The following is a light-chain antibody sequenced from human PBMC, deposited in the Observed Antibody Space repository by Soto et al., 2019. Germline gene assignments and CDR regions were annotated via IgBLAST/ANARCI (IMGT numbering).Light chain of an antibody. CDR1: QSISSW. CDR3: QQYNSYPG. CDR2: KAS. V-gene: IGKV1-5*03. J-gene: IGKJ1*01. Sequence: DIQMTQSPSTLSASVGDRVTITCRASQSISSWLAWYQQKPGKAPKLLIYKASSLESGVPSRFSVSGSGTEFTLTISSLQPDDFATYYCQQYNSYPGFGQGTKVEIK.